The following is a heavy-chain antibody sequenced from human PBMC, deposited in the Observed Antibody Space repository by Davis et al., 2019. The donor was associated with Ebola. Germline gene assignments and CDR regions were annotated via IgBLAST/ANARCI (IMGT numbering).Heavy chain of an antibody. V-gene: IGHV4-34*01. CDR2: INHSGST. CDR1: GGSFSGYY. Sequence: SETLSLTCAVYGGSFSGYYWSWIRQPPGKGLEWIGEINHSGSTNYNPSLKSRVTISVDTSKNQFSLKLSSVTAADTAVYYCAVLWFGELLYNDYWGQGTLVTVSS. D-gene: IGHD3-10*01. CDR3: AVLWFGELLYNDY. J-gene: IGHJ4*02.